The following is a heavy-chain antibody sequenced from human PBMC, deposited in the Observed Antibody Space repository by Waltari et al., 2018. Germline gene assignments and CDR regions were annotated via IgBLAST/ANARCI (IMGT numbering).Heavy chain of an antibody. J-gene: IGHJ4*02. V-gene: IGHV3-21*01. CDR1: GFPFSSYS. Sequence: EVQLVESGGGLVKPGGSLRLSCAASGFPFSSYSMNWVRQAPGKGLEWVSSISSSSSYIYYADSVKGRFTISRDNAKNSLYLQMNSLRAEDTAVYYCARDLAAAHGGDYWGQGTLVTVSS. CDR2: ISSSSSYI. CDR3: ARDLAAAHGGDY. D-gene: IGHD6-13*01.